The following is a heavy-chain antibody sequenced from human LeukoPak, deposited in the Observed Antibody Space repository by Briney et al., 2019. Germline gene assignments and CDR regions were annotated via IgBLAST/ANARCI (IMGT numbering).Heavy chain of an antibody. J-gene: IGHJ4*02. CDR3: ARGYKYAFDS. Sequence: GGSLRLSCAASGFTFSAYSMNWVRHAPGRGLEWISYIGSSRGNTKYADSVKVRFTISRDNAKNSLYAQKNSLRGEDTGVYYCARGYKYAFDSWGQGTLVTVS. CDR1: GFTFSAYS. V-gene: IGHV3-48*04. D-gene: IGHD5-24*01. CDR2: IGSSRGNT.